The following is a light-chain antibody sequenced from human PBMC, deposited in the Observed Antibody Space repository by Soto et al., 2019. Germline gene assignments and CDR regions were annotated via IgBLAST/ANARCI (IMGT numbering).Light chain of an antibody. CDR2: EVS. CDR3: SSYTSSSTRV. J-gene: IGLJ1*01. CDR1: SSYVGAYDY. Sequence: SVLTQPASVSGSPGQSITISCTGTSSYVGAYDYVSWYQQHPDKAPKLMIYEVSNRPSGVSNRFSGSKSVNTATLTISGLQADDEADYYCSSYTSSSTRVFGTGTKVTVL. V-gene: IGLV2-14*03.